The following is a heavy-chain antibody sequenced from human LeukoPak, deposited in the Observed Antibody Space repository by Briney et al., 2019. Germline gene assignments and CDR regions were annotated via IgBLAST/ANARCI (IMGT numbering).Heavy chain of an antibody. V-gene: IGHV3-11*06. J-gene: IGHJ4*02. CDR3: ASSREGYCSSTSCYPLYFDY. CDR1: GFTFSDYY. D-gene: IGHD2-2*01. CDR2: ISSSSSYT. Sequence: GGSLRLSCAASGFTFSDYYMSWIRQAPGKGLEWVSYISSSSSYTNYADSVKGRFTISRDNAKNSLSLQMNSLRAEDTAVYYCASSREGYCSSTSCYPLYFDYWGQGTLVTVSS.